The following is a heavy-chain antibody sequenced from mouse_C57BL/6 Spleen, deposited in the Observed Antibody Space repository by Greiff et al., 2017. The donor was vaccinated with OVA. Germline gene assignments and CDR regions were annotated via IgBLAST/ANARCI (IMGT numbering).Heavy chain of an antibody. CDR1: GFTFSDYY. Sequence: EVKLVESGGGLVQPGGSLKLSCAASGFTFSDYYMYWVRQTPEKRLEWVAYISNGGGSTYYPDTVKGRFTISRDNAKNTLYLQMSRLKSEDTAMYYCARQGGYDYDDYAMDYWGQGTSVTVSS. CDR2: ISNGGGST. V-gene: IGHV5-12*01. D-gene: IGHD2-4*01. CDR3: ARQGGYDYDDYAMDY. J-gene: IGHJ4*01.